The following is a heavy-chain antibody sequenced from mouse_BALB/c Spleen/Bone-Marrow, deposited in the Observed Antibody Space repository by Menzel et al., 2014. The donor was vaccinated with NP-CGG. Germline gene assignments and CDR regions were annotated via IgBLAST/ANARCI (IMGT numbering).Heavy chain of an antibody. Sequence: QVQLQQSGAELAKPGASVKMSCKASGYTFTSYWMHWVKPRPGQGLEWIGYINPSTGYTEDNQKFKDKATLTADKPSSTAYMQLSSLTSEDSAVYYCARSNYYGSKDYWGQGTTLTVSS. CDR3: ARSNYYGSKDY. V-gene: IGHV1-7*01. CDR1: GYTFTSYW. D-gene: IGHD1-1*01. J-gene: IGHJ2*01. CDR2: INPSTGYT.